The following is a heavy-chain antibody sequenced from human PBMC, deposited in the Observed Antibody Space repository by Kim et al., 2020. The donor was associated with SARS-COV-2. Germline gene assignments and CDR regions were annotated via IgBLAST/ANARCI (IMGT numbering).Heavy chain of an antibody. D-gene: IGHD3-10*01. CDR2: ISYDGSNK. J-gene: IGHJ6*02. V-gene: IGHV3-30-3*01. CDR1: GFTFSSCG. CDR3: ARDTWSRLRGLTYSYYGMDV. Sequence: GGSLRLSCAASGFTFSSCGIHWVRQAPGKGLEWVAVISYDGSNKNYADSVKGRFTISRDNSKNTLYLQMNSLRAEDTALYYCARDTWSRLRGLTYSYYGMDVSGPGATVTVS.